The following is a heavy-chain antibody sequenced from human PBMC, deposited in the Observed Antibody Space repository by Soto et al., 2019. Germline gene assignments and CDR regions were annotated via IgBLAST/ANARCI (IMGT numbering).Heavy chain of an antibody. J-gene: IGHJ6*02. V-gene: IGHV1-2*04. D-gene: IGHD3-10*01. CDR2: INPNSGGT. Sequence: ASVKVSCKASGYTFTGYYMHWVRQAPGQGLEWMGWINPNSGGTNYAQKFQGWVTMTRDTSISTAYMGLSRLRSDDTAVYYCASHFANGSGSQSPLYGMDVWGQGTTVTVSS. CDR3: ASHFANGSGSQSPLYGMDV. CDR1: GYTFTGYY.